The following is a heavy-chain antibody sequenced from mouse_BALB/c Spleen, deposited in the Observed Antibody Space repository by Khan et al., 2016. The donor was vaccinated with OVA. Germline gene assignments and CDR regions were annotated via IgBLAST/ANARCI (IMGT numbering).Heavy chain of an antibody. CDR1: GYSFANYW. D-gene: IGHD2-3*01. V-gene: IGHV1-5*01. J-gene: IGHJ2*01. CDR3: TRSYESYYFDY. Sequence: VQLQQSGTVLARPGASVKMSCKASGYSFANYWMHWVKQRPGQVLEWVGTIYPGINDTRYNQKFQDKARLTAVTSASTAYMELSSLTSEDSAVYYCTRSYESYYFDYWGQGTTLTVSS. CDR2: IYPGINDT.